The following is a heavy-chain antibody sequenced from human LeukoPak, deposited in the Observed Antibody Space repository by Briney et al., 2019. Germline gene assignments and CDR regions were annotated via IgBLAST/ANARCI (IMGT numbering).Heavy chain of an antibody. CDR1: GGSISSGGYY. J-gene: IGHJ6*02. D-gene: IGHD2-2*01. V-gene: IGHV4-31*03. CDR2: IYYSGST. CDR3: ARDTRGLYYYYGMDV. Sequence: SETLSLTCTVSGGSISSGGYYWSWIRQHPGKGLEWIGYIYYSGSTYYNPSLKSRVTISVDTSKNQFSLKLSSVTAADTAVYYCARDTRGLYYYYGMDVWGQGTTVTVSS.